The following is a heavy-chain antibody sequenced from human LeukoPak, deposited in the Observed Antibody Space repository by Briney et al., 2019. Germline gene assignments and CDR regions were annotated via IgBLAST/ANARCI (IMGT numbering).Heavy chain of an antibody. V-gene: IGHV3-69-1*01. J-gene: IGHJ5*02. CDR2: IRSSSET. CDR1: GSTFSNAW. D-gene: IGHD5-12*01. Sequence: GGSLRLSCAASGSTFSNAWMNWVRQAPGKGLEWVSHIRSSSETFYADSVKGRFTISRDNARNSLYLQMNNLRGEDTAIYYCARDAGNSGYGCDLWGQGTLVTVSS. CDR3: ARDAGNSGYGCDL.